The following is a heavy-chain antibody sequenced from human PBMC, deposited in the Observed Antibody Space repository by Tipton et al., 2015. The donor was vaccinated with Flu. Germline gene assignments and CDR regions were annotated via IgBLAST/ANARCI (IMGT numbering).Heavy chain of an antibody. V-gene: IGHV4-38-2*02. CDR3: ARGPEQWLVNPHYFDY. D-gene: IGHD6-19*01. CDR2: IYHSGST. Sequence: LSCTVSGYSISSGYYWGWIRQPPGKGLEWIGSIYHSGSTYYNPSLKSRVTISVDTSKSQFSLKLSSVTAADTAVYYCARGPEQWLVNPHYFDYWGQGTLVTVSS. CDR1: GYSISSGYY. J-gene: IGHJ4*02.